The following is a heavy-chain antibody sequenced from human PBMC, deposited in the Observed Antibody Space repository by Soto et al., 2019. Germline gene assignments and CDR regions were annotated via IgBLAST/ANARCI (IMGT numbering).Heavy chain of an antibody. CDR3: AIDYGDYNWFTP. CDR2: INPSGGST. D-gene: IGHD4-17*01. J-gene: IGHJ5*02. CDR1: GYTFTSYY. V-gene: IGHV1-46*01. Sequence: GASVKVSCKASGYTFTSYYMHWVRQAPGQGLEWMGIINPSGGSTSYAQKFQGRVTMTRDTSTSTVYMELSSLRSEDTAVYYRAIDYGDYNWFTPWGKGTLVTVSS.